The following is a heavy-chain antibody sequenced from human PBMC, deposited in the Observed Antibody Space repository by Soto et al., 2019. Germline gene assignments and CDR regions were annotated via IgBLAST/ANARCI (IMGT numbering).Heavy chain of an antibody. D-gene: IGHD2-2*01. J-gene: IGHJ6*03. CDR1: GFTFSNAW. Sequence: GGSLRLSCAASGFTFSNAWMSWVRQAPGKGLEWVGRIKSKTDGGTTDYAAPVKGRFTISRDDSKNTLYPQMNSLKTEDTAVYYCTTDSDIVVVPAAFYYYYYMDVWGQGTTVTVSS. V-gene: IGHV3-15*01. CDR3: TTDSDIVVVPAAFYYYYYMDV. CDR2: IKSKTDGGTT.